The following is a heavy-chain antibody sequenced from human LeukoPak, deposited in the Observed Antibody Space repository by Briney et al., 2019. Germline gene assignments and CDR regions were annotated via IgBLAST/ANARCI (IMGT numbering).Heavy chain of an antibody. CDR1: GGTFSSCA. CDR3: ASVVPAGVGYMDV. J-gene: IGHJ6*03. V-gene: IGHV1-69*05. CDR2: IIPIFGTA. D-gene: IGHD2-2*01. Sequence: ASVKVSCKASGGTFSSCAISWVRQAPGQGLEWMGGIIPIFGTANYAQKFQGRVTITTDESTSTAHMELSSLRSEDTAVYYCASVVPAGVGYMDVWGKGTTVTVSS.